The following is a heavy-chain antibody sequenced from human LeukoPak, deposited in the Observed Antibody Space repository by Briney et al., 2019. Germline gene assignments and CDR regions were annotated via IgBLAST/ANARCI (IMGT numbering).Heavy chain of an antibody. Sequence: QTLSLTCAISGDSVSTNSGGWNWIRQSPSRGLEWLGGTYDKSNWYNDYAVSVKSRITINPDTSKNQFSLQLNSVTPEDTAVYYCAKHDFWSGYYTWGQGTLVTVSS. J-gene: IGHJ5*02. D-gene: IGHD3-3*01. V-gene: IGHV6-1*01. CDR3: AKHDFWSGYYT. CDR2: TYDKSNWYN. CDR1: GDSVSTNSGG.